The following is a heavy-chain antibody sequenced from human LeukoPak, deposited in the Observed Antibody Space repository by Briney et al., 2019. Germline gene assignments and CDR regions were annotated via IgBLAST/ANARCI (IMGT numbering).Heavy chain of an antibody. CDR2: IIPIFGIA. CDR1: GVTFSSYA. V-gene: IGHV1-69*04. J-gene: IGHJ6*02. D-gene: IGHD6-13*01. Sequence: SVKVSCKASGVTFSSYAISWVRQAPGQGLEWMGRIIPIFGIANYAQKFQGRVTITADKSTSTAYMELSSLRSEDTAVYYCARGLAAASMDVWGQGTTVTVSS. CDR3: ARGLAAASMDV.